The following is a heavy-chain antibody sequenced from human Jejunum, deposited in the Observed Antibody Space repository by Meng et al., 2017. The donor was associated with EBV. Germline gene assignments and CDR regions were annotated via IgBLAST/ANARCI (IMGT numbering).Heavy chain of an antibody. CDR3: ARVYRTETGPLP. Sequence: EVQLEVSGGGLVQPGGSLRVSCPASGFTFIIYWMHLLRQPPGKGLEWVSHISPDGSGTTYADSVKGRFTISRDNAKNTLYLQMNSLRAEDTAVYYCARVYRTETGPLPWGQGTLFNVSS. CDR2: ISPDGSGT. V-gene: IGHV3-74*01. D-gene: IGHD3-9*01. CDR1: GFTFIIYW. J-gene: IGHJ5*02.